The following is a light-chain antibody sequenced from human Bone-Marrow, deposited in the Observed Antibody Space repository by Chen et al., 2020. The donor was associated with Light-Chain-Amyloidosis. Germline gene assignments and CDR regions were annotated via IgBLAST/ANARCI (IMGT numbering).Light chain of an antibody. Sequence: SYELTQPPSVSVSPGQTARITCSGDDLPTKYAYWYQQKPGQAPVLVIHRDTVRPSGISERFSGSSSGPTATLTISGVQAEDEADYHCQSADSSGTYEVIFGGGTKLPVL. J-gene: IGLJ2*01. CDR3: QSADSSGTYEVI. CDR2: RDT. CDR1: DLPTKY. V-gene: IGLV3-25*03.